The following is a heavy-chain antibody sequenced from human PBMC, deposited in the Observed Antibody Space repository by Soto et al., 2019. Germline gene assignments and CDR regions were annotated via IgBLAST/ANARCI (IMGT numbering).Heavy chain of an antibody. D-gene: IGHD6-19*01. CDR1: GFTFSTSG. V-gene: IGHV3-33*01. CDR2: IWYDGSHR. Sequence: QVHLVESGGGVVQPGRSLRLSCAASGFTFSTSGFHWVRQAPGKGLEWVALIWYDGSHRYYADSVKGRFTISRDNSKNPRHLQMDSLEVEDTAVIYGAGYPRGGLVKFPISGLVPPDFHYYGMDVWGQGTTVTVSS. CDR3: AGYPRGGLVKFPISGLVPPDFHYYGMDV. J-gene: IGHJ6*02.